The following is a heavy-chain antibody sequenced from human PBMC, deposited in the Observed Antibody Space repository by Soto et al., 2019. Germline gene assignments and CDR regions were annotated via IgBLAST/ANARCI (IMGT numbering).Heavy chain of an antibody. CDR3: ARTYGDYGGDYYYMDV. J-gene: IGHJ6*03. V-gene: IGHV4-59*01. CDR1: GGSISSYY. CDR2: IYYSGST. Sequence: SETLSLTCTVSGGSISSYYWSWIRQPPGKGLEWIGYIYYSGSTNYNPSLKSRVTISVDTSKNQFSLKLSSVTAADTAVYYCARTYGDYGGDYYYMDVWGKGTTVTVSS. D-gene: IGHD4-17*01.